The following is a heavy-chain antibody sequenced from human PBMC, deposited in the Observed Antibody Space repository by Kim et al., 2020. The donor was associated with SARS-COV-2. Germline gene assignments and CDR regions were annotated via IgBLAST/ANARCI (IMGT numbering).Heavy chain of an antibody. Sequence: GGSLRLSCAASGFTFSSYAMHWVRQAPGKGLEWVAVISYDGSNKYYADSVKGRFTISRDNSKNTLYLQMNSLRAEDTAVYYCARDQLRYDSSGGFDYWGQGTLVTVSS. J-gene: IGHJ4*02. V-gene: IGHV3-30*04. CDR1: GFTFSSYA. CDR3: ARDQLRYDSSGGFDY. D-gene: IGHD3-22*01. CDR2: ISYDGSNK.